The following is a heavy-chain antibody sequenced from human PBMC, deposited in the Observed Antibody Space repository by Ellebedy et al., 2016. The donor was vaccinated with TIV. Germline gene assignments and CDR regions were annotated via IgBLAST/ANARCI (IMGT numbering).Heavy chain of an antibody. J-gene: IGHJ5*02. CDR2: VYYSGST. Sequence: SETLSLXXTVSGGSISSYYWGWIRQPPGKGLEWIGSVYYSGSTYYNPSLKSRVTISVDTSNNQFSLKLSSVNAADTAVYYCATSITMIVVGPFDPWGQGTLVTVSS. CDR1: GGSISSYY. CDR3: ATSITMIVVGPFDP. V-gene: IGHV4-39*01. D-gene: IGHD3-22*01.